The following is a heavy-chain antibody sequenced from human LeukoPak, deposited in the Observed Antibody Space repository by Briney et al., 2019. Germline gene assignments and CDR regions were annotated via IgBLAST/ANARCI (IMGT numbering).Heavy chain of an antibody. Sequence: SVKVSCKASGGTFSSYAISWVRQAPGQGLEWMGGIIPIFGTANYAQKFQGRVTITADESTSTAYMELSSLRSEDTAVYYCASDCSSTSCHSYYYYGMDVWGQGTTVTVSS. CDR1: GGTFSSYA. D-gene: IGHD2-2*01. CDR3: ASDCSSTSCHSYYYYGMDV. V-gene: IGHV1-69*13. J-gene: IGHJ6*02. CDR2: IIPIFGTA.